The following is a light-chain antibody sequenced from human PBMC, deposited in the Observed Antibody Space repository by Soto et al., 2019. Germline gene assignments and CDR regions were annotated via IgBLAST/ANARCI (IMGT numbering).Light chain of an antibody. CDR2: DVT. CDR3: CSYAGSYSYV. CDR1: SSDVGGHNY. V-gene: IGLV2-11*01. Sequence: QSALTQPHSVSGSPGQSVTISCTGTSSDVGGHNYVSWYQQHPGKAPKLMIFDVTKRPSGVPDRFSGSKSGNTASLTISGLQAEDEANYYCCSYAGSYSYVFGTGTKSPS. J-gene: IGLJ1*01.